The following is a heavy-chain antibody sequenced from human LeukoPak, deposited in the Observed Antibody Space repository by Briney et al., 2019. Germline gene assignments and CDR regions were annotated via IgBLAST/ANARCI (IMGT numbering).Heavy chain of an antibody. Sequence: GGSLRLSCAASGFTFSDNYMSWIRQAPGKGLEWGSYISSSGSTIYYADSVKGRFTISRDNTKNSLYLQMNSLRAEDTAVYYCAELGITMIGGVWGKGTTVTISS. D-gene: IGHD3-10*02. CDR2: ISSSGSTI. J-gene: IGHJ6*04. V-gene: IGHV3-11*04. CDR1: GFTFSDNY. CDR3: AELGITMIGGV.